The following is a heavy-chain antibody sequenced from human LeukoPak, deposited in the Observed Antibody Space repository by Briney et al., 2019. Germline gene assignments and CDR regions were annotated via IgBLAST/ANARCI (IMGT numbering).Heavy chain of an antibody. CDR1: GFTVSRNY. Sequence: PGGSLRLSCAASGFTVSRNYVTWVRQAPGKGLEWVSVIYSGGNTYYADSVKGRFTISRDNSKNIVYLQMNSLRAEYTAVYYCARVLNEYDGSGYFDYWGQGALVTVSS. D-gene: IGHD3-22*01. V-gene: IGHV3-66*01. J-gene: IGHJ4*02. CDR2: IYSGGNT. CDR3: ARVLNEYDGSGYFDY.